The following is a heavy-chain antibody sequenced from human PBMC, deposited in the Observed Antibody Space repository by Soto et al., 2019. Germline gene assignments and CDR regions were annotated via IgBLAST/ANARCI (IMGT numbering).Heavy chain of an antibody. CDR3: ARVNYYGSRKSKDLHYYYAMDV. CDR1: GYTFSSYD. CDR2: MNPNSGDT. V-gene: IGHV1-8*01. Sequence: GASVKVSCKASGYTFSSYDINWVRQATGQGLEWMGWMNPNSGDTGYAQKFQGRVTMTRNTSIRTAYMELSSLTSEDTAVYYCARVNYYGSRKSKDLHYYYAMDVWGQGTTVTVSS. J-gene: IGHJ6*02. D-gene: IGHD3-10*01.